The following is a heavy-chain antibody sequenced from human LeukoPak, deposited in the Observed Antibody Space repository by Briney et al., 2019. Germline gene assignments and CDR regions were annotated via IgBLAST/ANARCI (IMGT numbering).Heavy chain of an antibody. V-gene: IGHV3-23*01. Sequence: PGGSLRLSCVASGFTFSYYSMNWVRQAPGKGLEWVSTLSGTGGNTYYADSVRGRFTISRDNSKNTLYLQMNSLRAEDTAVYYCAKAWALTYLGGVDSWGQGTLVTVSS. J-gene: IGHJ4*02. CDR3: AKAWALTYLGGVDS. CDR1: GFTFSYYS. CDR2: LSGTGGNT. D-gene: IGHD2-21*02.